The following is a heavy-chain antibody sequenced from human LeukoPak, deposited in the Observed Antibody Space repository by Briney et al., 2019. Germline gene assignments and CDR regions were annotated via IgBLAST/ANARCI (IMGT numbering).Heavy chain of an antibody. V-gene: IGHV4-39*01. CDR2: IYYSGST. CDR1: GGSISSSSYY. J-gene: IGHJ4*02. D-gene: IGHD3-22*01. Sequence: KASETLSLTCTVSGGSISSSSYYWGWIRQPPGKGLEWIGSIYYSGSTYYNPSLKSRVTISVDTSKNQFSLKLSSVTAADTAVYYCARQIDSLPFDYWGQGTLVTVSS. CDR3: ARQIDSLPFDY.